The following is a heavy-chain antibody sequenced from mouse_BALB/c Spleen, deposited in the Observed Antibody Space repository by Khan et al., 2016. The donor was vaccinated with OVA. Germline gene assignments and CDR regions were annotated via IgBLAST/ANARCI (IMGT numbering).Heavy chain of an antibody. CDR2: ISSGADYT. Sequence: EVELVESGGDLVKPGGSLKLSCAASGFTFSSYSMSWVRQTPDKRLEWVATISSGADYTYYPDSVKGRFTISRDNAKNTLYLQMSSLKSEDTAMYDLASHLTGSFAYWGQGTLVTVSA. V-gene: IGHV5-6*01. J-gene: IGHJ3*01. CDR1: GFTFSSYS. CDR3: ASHLTGSFAY. D-gene: IGHD4-1*01.